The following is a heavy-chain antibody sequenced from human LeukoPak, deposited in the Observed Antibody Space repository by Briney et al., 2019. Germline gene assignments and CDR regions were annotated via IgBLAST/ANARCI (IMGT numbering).Heavy chain of an antibody. CDR3: ARDRFGELLVDY. CDR2: IYYSGST. J-gene: IGHJ4*02. D-gene: IGHD3-10*01. CDR1: GGSISSYF. V-gene: IGHV4-59*13. Sequence: ASETLSLTCTVSGGSISSYFWSWIRQPPGKGLEWIGYIYYSGSTTYNPSLKSRVTISIDTSKNQFSLNLSSVTAADTAVYYCARDRFGELLVDYWGQGTLVTVSS.